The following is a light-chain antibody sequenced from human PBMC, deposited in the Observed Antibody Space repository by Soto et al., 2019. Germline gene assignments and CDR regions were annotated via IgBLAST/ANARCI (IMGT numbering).Light chain of an antibody. Sequence: DIQMTQSPSSLSASVGDRVTITCRASQDITNSLNWYQQKSGKAPSLLIYASSTLQTGVPSRFSGSGSGTEFTLTIRSLQPDDFATYYCQQYNSYPWTFGQGTKVDIK. CDR1: QDITNS. CDR3: QQYNSYPWT. J-gene: IGKJ1*01. V-gene: IGKV1-17*01. CDR2: ASS.